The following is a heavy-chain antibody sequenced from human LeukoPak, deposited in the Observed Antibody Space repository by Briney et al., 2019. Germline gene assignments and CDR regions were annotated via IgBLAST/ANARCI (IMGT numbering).Heavy chain of an antibody. D-gene: IGHD3-9*01. CDR1: GDSVSSNSVT. CDR3: ARRLAQYDCFDP. V-gene: IGHV6-1*01. Sequence: SQTLPLTCAISGDSVSSNSVTWNWIRQSPSRGLEWLGRTYYRSTWYNDYAVSVRGRITVNPDTSKNQFSLHLNSVTPEDTAVYYCARRLAQYDCFDPWGQGILVTVSS. CDR2: TYYRSTWYN. J-gene: IGHJ5*02.